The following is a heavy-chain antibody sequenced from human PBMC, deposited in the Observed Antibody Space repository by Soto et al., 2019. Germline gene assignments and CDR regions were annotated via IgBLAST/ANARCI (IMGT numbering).Heavy chain of an antibody. CDR2: INPNSGGT. V-gene: IGHV1-2*02. CDR3: ARGDFDRSGNYNAGWFAP. Sequence: QVQLVQSGAEVKKPGASVKVSCKASGYTFTAYYMHWLRQAPGQGLEWMGWINPNSGGTNYAQRFQGRVTVTNDTSISTTYMELSSRGSDDTAVYYCARGDFDRSGNYNAGWFAPWGQGNLVTVSS. CDR1: GYTFTAYY. D-gene: IGHD3-22*01. J-gene: IGHJ5*02.